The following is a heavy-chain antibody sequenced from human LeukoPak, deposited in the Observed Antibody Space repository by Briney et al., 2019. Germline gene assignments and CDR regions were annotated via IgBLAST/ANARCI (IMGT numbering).Heavy chain of an antibody. D-gene: IGHD6-6*01. CDR3: ARETNSSLTYYYYYMDV. J-gene: IGHJ6*03. CDR1: GFTFRSIT. CDR2: ISYDGSNK. Sequence: GSLRLSCAASGFTFRSITMHWVRQAPGKGLEWVALISYDGSNKYYADSVKGRFTISRDNSKNTLYLQMNSLRAEDTAVYYCARETNSSLTYYYYYMDVWGKGTTVTVSS. V-gene: IGHV3-30-3*01.